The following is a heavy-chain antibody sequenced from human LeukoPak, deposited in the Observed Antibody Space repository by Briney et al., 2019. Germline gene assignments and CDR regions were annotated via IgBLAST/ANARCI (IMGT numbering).Heavy chain of an antibody. CDR2: INPNSGGT. D-gene: IGHD2/OR15-2a*01. CDR3: AREGTGDYNSRLSHGFDI. Sequence: ASVRVSCKASGYTFSIYYIHWVRQAPGQGLEWMGWINPNSGGTNYAQKFQGRVTMTRDTSIDTASMELTSLTSDDTAIYYCAREGTGDYNSRLSHGFDIWGQGTVVTVSS. J-gene: IGHJ3*02. CDR1: GYTFSIYY. V-gene: IGHV1-2*02.